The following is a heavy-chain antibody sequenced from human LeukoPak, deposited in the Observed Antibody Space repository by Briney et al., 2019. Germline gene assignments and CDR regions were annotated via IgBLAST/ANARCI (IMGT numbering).Heavy chain of an antibody. V-gene: IGHV1-18*01. D-gene: IGHD2-15*01. J-gene: IGHJ3*02. CDR1: GYTFTGYG. Sequence: GASVKVSCKASGYTFTGYGISWVRQAPGQGLEWMGWISAYNGNTNYAQKLQGRVTMTTDTSTSTAYMELRSLRSDDTAVYYCARVGPHREVVSSDIWGQGTMVTVSS. CDR2: ISAYNGNT. CDR3: ARVGPHREVVSSDI.